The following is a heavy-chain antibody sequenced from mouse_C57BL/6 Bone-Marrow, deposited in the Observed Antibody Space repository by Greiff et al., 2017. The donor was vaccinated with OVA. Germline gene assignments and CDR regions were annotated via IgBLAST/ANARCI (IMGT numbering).Heavy chain of an antibody. J-gene: IGHJ2*01. CDR1: GYTFTDYN. V-gene: IGHV1-18*01. CDR3: ARWHYYGSSYDYFDY. D-gene: IGHD1-1*01. CDR2: INPNNGGT. Sequence: VQLKQSGPELVKPGASVKIPCKASGYTFTDYNMDWVKQSHGKSLEWIGDINPNNGGTIYNQKFKGKATLTVDKSSSTAYMELRSLTSEDTAVYYCARWHYYGSSYDYFDYWGQGTTVTVSS.